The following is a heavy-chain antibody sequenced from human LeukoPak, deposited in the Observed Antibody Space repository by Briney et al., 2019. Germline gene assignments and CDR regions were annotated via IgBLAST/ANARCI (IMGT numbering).Heavy chain of an antibody. CDR3: VKTGDY. D-gene: IGHD3-9*01. V-gene: IGHV3-23*01. Sequence: GKGLEWVSAISGSGGSTYYADSVKGRFTISRDNSKNTLYLQMNSLRAEDTAVYYCVKTGDYWGQGTLVTVSS. J-gene: IGHJ4*02. CDR2: ISGSGGST.